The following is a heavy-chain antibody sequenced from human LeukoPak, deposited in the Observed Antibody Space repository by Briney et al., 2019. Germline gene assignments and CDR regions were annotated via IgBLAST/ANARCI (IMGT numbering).Heavy chain of an antibody. V-gene: IGHV3-21*04. CDR3: AKDGVVMSNFDY. CDR1: GFTFSSYS. J-gene: IGHJ4*02. Sequence: PGGSLRLSCAASGFTFSSYSMNWVRQAPGKGLEWVSSISSSSSYIYYADSVKGRFTISRDNAKNTLYLQMNSLRAEDTAVYYCAKDGVVMSNFDYWGQGTLVTVSS. D-gene: IGHD3-3*01. CDR2: ISSSSSYI.